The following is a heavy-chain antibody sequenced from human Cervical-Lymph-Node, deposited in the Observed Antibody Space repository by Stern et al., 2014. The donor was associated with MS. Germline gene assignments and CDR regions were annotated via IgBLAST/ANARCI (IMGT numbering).Heavy chain of an antibody. CDR1: GFTFTNYS. D-gene: IGHD5/OR15-5a*01. J-gene: IGHJ3*01. CDR2: ITTTSSYI. CDR3: ARDSFIYEHAAFDF. V-gene: IGHV3-21*01. Sequence: EVQLVESGGGLVKPGGSLRLSCEASGFTFTNYSMNWVRQAPGKGLEWVSSITTTSSYIYYADSVKGRFTISRDNAKNSVYLQMNSLRVDDTAVYFCARDSFIYEHAAFDFWGQGTLITVSS.